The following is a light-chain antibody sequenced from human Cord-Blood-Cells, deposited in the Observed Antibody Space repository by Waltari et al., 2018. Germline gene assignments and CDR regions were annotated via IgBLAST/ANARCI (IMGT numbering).Light chain of an antibody. J-gene: IGLJ3*02. CDR2: DVR. CDR1: SSDVGGYNY. V-gene: IGLV2-14*03. CDR3: SSYTSSSTWV. Sequence: QSALTQPASVSGSPGHSITISCPGTSSDVGGYNYVPWYQHHPGNAPKLMIYDVRKRPSGVSNRFSGSKSGNTASLTISGLQAEDEADYYCSSYTSSSTWVFGGGTKLTVL.